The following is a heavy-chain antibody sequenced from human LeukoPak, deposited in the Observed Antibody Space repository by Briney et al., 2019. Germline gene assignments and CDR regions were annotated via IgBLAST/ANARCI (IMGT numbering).Heavy chain of an antibody. CDR2: INPNSGVT. Sequence: ASVKVSCKASGYTFSDYYIHFVRQAPGQGLEWMGRINPNSGVTNYAQKFQVRVTMTRDTSFNTAYMQLSSLTSDDTAVYFCAKGFMSAAGPFDYWGQGTLVTVSS. V-gene: IGHV1-2*06. J-gene: IGHJ4*02. CDR1: GYTFSDYY. CDR3: AKGFMSAAGPFDY. D-gene: IGHD6-13*01.